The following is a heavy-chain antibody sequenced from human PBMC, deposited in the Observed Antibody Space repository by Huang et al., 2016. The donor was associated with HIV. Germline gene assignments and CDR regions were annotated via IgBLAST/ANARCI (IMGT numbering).Heavy chain of an antibody. CDR1: GGSIRSDNYY. CDR3: ARLPGSITMIRGVITDPY. V-gene: IGHV4-39*01. Sequence: QLQLQESGPGLVKPSETLSLTCTVSGGSIRSDNYYWGWLRQPPGKGLEWIGSIDYSGSTYYNPSLKSRVTITVDTSKNQCSLKMRSVTAADTAVYYCARLPGSITMIRGVITDPYWGQGTLVTVSS. D-gene: IGHD3-10*01. CDR2: IDYSGST. J-gene: IGHJ4*02.